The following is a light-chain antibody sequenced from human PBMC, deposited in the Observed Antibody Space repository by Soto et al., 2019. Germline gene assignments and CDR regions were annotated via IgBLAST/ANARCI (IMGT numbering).Light chain of an antibody. V-gene: IGKV3-20*01. CDR1: QSVSSSY. CDR3: QQYGSSPT. J-gene: IGKJ4*01. CDR2: GAS. Sequence: EIVLTQSPGTLSLSPGERATLSCRASQSVSSSYLAWYQQKPGQAPRLLIYGASSRATGIPDRFSGSGCETDFTLTISRLEPEDFAVYYCQQYGSSPTFGGGTKVEIK.